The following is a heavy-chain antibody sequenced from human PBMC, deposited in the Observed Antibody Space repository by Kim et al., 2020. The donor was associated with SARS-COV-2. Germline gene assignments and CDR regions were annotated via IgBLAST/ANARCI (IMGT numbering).Heavy chain of an antibody. J-gene: IGHJ4*02. CDR2: GGNS. D-gene: IGHD1-1*01. V-gene: IGHV3-23*01. Sequence: GGNSYHTGSVKGRFSISRDNSKNTVSLQMNSLRADDTALYYGARDLWNRILDYWGQGTLVSVSS. CDR3: ARDLWNRILDY.